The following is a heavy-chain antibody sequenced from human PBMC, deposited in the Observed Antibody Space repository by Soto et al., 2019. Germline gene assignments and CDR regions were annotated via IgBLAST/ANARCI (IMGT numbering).Heavy chain of an antibody. V-gene: IGHV4-31*03. J-gene: IGHJ5*02. CDR1: NAYIKSGGFY. CDR3: ARGGIAGHWFDP. Sequence: QVQLQESGPGLLKPSQTLSLTCNVSNAYIKSGGFYWSWVRQHPGKGLEWIGYIFHSGSTPYNPSLNRRVTLSADTSKNQLSLNLRSVTVADTAVYYCARGGIAGHWFDPWGQGILVTVSS. D-gene: IGHD6-13*01. CDR2: IFHSGST.